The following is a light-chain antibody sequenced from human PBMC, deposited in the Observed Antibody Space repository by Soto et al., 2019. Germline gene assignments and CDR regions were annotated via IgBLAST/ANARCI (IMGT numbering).Light chain of an antibody. CDR1: SSNIGATYD. CDR2: GHK. J-gene: IGLJ1*01. Sequence: QSVLTQPPSISGAPGQRVTISCTGSSSNIGATYDVHWYQQLPGAAPKLLIYGHKNRPSGVPDRFSGSKPGTSASLTITGLQAEDEADYYCQSYDSSLSGSYVFGTGTKVTV. V-gene: IGLV1-40*01. CDR3: QSYDSSLSGSYV.